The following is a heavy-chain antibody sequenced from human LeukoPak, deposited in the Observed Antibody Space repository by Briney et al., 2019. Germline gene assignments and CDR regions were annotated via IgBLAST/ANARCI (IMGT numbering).Heavy chain of an antibody. CDR3: ARQYYYGSGSFGFDP. D-gene: IGHD3-10*01. J-gene: IGHJ5*02. CDR2: IYYSGST. CDR1: GDSISSYY. V-gene: IGHV4-39*01. Sequence: SETLSLTCGVSGDSISSYYWSWIRQPPGKGLEWIGSIYYSGSTYYNPSLKSRVTISVDTSKNQFALKLSSVTAADTAVYYCARQYYYGSGSFGFDPWGQGTLVTVSS.